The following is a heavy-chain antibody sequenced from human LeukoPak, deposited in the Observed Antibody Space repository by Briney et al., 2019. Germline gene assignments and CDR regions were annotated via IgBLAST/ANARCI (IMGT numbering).Heavy chain of an antibody. V-gene: IGHV4-4*07. CDR1: GGSISSYY. CDR3: ARDAYDSSGLLRFLWFDP. Sequence: SETLSLTCTVSGGSISSYYWSWIRQRAGTGLEWVGRIYTSGSTNYNPSLKSRVTMSLDTSKNQFSLKLSSVTAADTAVYYCARDAYDSSGLLRFLWFDPWGQGTLATVSS. D-gene: IGHD3-22*01. CDR2: IYTSGST. J-gene: IGHJ5*02.